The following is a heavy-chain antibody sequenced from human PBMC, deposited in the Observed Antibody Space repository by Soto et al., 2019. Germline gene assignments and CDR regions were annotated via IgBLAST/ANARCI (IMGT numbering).Heavy chain of an antibody. D-gene: IGHD3-10*01. J-gene: IGHJ4*02. CDR3: ARRWGEGRVDY. Sequence: QVQLQESGPGLVKPSGTLSLTCAVSGGSISSSNWWSWVRQPPGKGLEWIGEIYHSGSTNYNPSPKSRLPLSVDTSRKQFSRRWSSVTAADTAVYYCARRWGEGRVDYWGQGTLVTVSS. CDR1: GGSISSSNW. V-gene: IGHV4-4*02. CDR2: IYHSGST.